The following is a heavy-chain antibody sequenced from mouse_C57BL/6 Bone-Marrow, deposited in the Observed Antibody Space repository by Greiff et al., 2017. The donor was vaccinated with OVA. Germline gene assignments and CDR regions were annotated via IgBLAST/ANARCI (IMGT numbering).Heavy chain of an antibody. J-gene: IGHJ3*01. CDR3: ASTLSPY. D-gene: IGHD1-1*02. Sequence: QVQLQQPGAELVMPGASVKLSCKASGYTFTSYWMQWVKQRPGQGLEWIGEIDPSDSYTNYNQKFKGKATLTVDTSSSTAYMQLSSLTSEDSAVYYCASTLSPYWGQGTLVTVSA. CDR2: IDPSDSYT. CDR1: GYTFTSYW. V-gene: IGHV1-50*01.